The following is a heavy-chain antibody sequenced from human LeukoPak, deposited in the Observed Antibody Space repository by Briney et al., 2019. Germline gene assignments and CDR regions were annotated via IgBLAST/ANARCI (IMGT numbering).Heavy chain of an antibody. CDR1: GYFLSRGLF. CDR3: ARDQLMV. V-gene: IGHV4-38-2*02. J-gene: IGHJ4*02. D-gene: IGHD2-8*01. Sequence: SETLSLTLTGSGYFLSRGLFYGWGPPPPGKGLEWIGSFYHSRTTYYNPSLRVRVTISVDTSNNQFPLKLSSVTAAHTAVYYCARDQLMVWGQGTLVTVPS. CDR2: FYHSRTT.